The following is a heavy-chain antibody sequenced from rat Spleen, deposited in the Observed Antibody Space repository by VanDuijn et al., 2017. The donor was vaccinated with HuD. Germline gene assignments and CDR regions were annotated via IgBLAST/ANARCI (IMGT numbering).Heavy chain of an antibody. CDR1: GFSLTSYH. CDR3: ARGWERFAY. Sequence: QVQLKESGPGLMQPSQTLSLTCIVSGFSLTSYHVHWVRQPPGKGLEWIAAISSGGNTYYNSALKSRLSISRDISKSQVFLKMNSLQTEDTAMYFCARGWERFAYWGQGSLVTVSS. D-gene: IGHD5-1*01. J-gene: IGHJ3*01. CDR2: ISSGGNT. V-gene: IGHV2-6*01.